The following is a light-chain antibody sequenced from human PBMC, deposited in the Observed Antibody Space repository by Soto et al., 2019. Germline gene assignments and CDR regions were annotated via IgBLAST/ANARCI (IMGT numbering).Light chain of an antibody. Sequence: DIQMTQSPSTLSASVGDRVTITCRASQSMSTWLAWYQQKPGKAPKLLIYDASSLESRVPSRFSGSGSGTEFTLTISSLQPDDFATYYCQQYVSYSRTFGQGTKVE. J-gene: IGKJ1*01. V-gene: IGKV1-5*01. CDR1: QSMSTW. CDR2: DAS. CDR3: QQYVSYSRT.